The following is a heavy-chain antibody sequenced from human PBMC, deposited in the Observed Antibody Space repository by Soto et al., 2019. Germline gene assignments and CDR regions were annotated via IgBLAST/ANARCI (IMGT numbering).Heavy chain of an antibody. D-gene: IGHD3-3*01. V-gene: IGHV1-18*01. Sequence: ASVKVSCKASGYIFSSHGINWVRQAPGQGIEWMGWITVYNGNTHYAQKFQDRVTLTTDTSTSTAYMELRSLRSDDTAAYYCEGYNTGVVGVASWAQGPLVTAS. CDR3: EGYNTGVVGVAS. CDR2: ITVYNGNT. CDR1: GYIFSSHG. J-gene: IGHJ4*02.